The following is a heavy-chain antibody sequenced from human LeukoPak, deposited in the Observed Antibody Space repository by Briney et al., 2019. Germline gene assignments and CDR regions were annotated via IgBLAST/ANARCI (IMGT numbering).Heavy chain of an antibody. Sequence: ASVKVSCKASGYTFTSYYMHWVRQAPGQGLEWMGIINPSGGSTSYAQKFQGRVTMTRDTSTSTVYMELSSLGSEDTAVYYCAHIAAAGTWDFDYWGQGTLVTVSS. CDR1: GYTFTSYY. V-gene: IGHV1-46*01. D-gene: IGHD6-13*01. CDR3: AHIAAAGTWDFDY. CDR2: INPSGGST. J-gene: IGHJ4*02.